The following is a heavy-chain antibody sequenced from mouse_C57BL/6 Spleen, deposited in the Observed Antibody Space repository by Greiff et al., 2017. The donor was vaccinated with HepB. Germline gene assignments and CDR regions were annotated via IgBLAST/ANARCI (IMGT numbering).Heavy chain of an antibody. Sequence: QVHVKQPGAELVRPGTSVKLSCKASGYTFTSYWMHWVKQRPGQGLEWIGVIDPSDSYTNYNQKFKGKATLTVDTPSSTAYMQLSSLTSEDSAVYYCASPSIYYGHGGYFDVWGTGTTVTVSS. D-gene: IGHD2-1*01. CDR2: IDPSDSYT. J-gene: IGHJ1*03. CDR3: ASPSIYYGHGGYFDV. V-gene: IGHV1-59*01. CDR1: GYTFTSYW.